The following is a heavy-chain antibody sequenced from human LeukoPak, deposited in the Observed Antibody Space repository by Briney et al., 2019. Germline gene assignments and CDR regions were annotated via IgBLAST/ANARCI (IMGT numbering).Heavy chain of an antibody. Sequence: GASVKVSCTASGYTFTSYGISWVRQAPGQGLEWMGWISAYNGNANYAQKLQGRVTMTTDTSTSTAYMELRSLRSDDTAVYYCASSRAIPYYYGMDVWGQGTTVTVSS. J-gene: IGHJ6*02. D-gene: IGHD2-21*01. CDR1: GYTFTSYG. CDR3: ASSRAIPYYYGMDV. CDR2: ISAYNGNA. V-gene: IGHV1-18*01.